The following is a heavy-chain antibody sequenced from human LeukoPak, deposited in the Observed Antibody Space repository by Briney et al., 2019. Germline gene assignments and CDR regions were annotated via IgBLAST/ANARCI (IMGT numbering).Heavy chain of an antibody. CDR2: INPNSGGT. CDR1: GYTFTGYY. CDR3: ARGIAAAGPFYFDY. V-gene: IGHV1-2*02. Sequence: ASVKVSCKASGYTFTGYYMHWVRQAPGQGLEWMGWINPNSGGTNYAQRFQGRVTMTRDTSISTAYMELSRLRSDDTAVYYCARGIAAAGPFYFDYWGQGTLVTVSS. D-gene: IGHD6-13*01. J-gene: IGHJ4*02.